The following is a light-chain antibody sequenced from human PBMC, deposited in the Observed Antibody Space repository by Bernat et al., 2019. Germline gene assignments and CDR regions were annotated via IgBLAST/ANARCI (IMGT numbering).Light chain of an antibody. V-gene: IGKV2-28*01. J-gene: IGKJ1*01. CDR3: MQALQTRDT. CDR2: LGS. Sequence: DIVMTQSPLSLPVTPGEPASISCRSSQSLLHSNGYNYLDWYLQKPGQSPQLLIYLGSNRASGVPDRFSGSGSGTDFTLKISRVEAEDVGVYYCMQALQTRDTFGQGTNVEIK. CDR1: QSLLHSNGYNY.